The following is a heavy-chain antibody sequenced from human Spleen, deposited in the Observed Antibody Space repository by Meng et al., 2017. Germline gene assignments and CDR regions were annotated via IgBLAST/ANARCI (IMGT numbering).Heavy chain of an antibody. V-gene: IGHV3-74*01. CDR1: GFTFSSYW. Sequence: GESLKISCAASGFTFSSYWMHWVRQAPGKGLVWVSRINSDGSSTSYADSVKGRFTISRDNAKNTLYLQMNSLRAEDTAVYYCARAPLRYFDWLLSDAFDIWGQGTMVTVSS. CDR2: INSDGSST. CDR3: ARAPLRYFDWLLSDAFDI. D-gene: IGHD3-9*01. J-gene: IGHJ3*02.